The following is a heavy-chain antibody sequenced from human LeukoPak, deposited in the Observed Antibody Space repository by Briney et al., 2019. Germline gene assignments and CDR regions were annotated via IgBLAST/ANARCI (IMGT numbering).Heavy chain of an antibody. CDR2: ISSSSSTI. J-gene: IGHJ3*01. CDR1: GFTFSSYS. Sequence: GGSLRLSCAASGFTFSSYSMNWVRQAPGKGLEWVSYISSSSSTIYYADSVKGRFTISRDNAKNSLYLQMNSLRAEDTAVYYCAKVRGSGPADVFDFWGQGTMVTVSS. CDR3: AKVRGSGPADVFDF. V-gene: IGHV3-48*01. D-gene: IGHD1-1*01.